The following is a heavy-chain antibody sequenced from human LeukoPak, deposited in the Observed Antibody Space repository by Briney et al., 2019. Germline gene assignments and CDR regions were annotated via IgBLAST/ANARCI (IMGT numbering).Heavy chain of an antibody. D-gene: IGHD4-17*01. CDR3: ARVRYWGTTVPNLDY. J-gene: IGHJ4*02. V-gene: IGHV4-34*01. Sequence: SETLSLTCAVFGGSFSSYFWSWIRQSPGKGLEWIGEINHSGSTNYNPSLKSRVTILEDKSKNQFSLKLSSVTAADTAVYYCARVRYWGTTVPNLDYWGQGTLVTVSS. CDR2: INHSGST. CDR1: GGSFSSYF.